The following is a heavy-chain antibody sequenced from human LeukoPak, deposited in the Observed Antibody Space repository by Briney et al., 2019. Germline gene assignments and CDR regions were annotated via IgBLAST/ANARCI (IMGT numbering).Heavy chain of an antibody. D-gene: IGHD3-22*01. V-gene: IGHV4-59*08. CDR3: ARHPSYYDRIDY. CDR1: GGSISSYY. J-gene: IGHJ4*02. CDR2: IYYSGST. Sequence: SETLSLTCTVSGGSISSYYWSWIRQPPGKGLEWIGYIYYSGSTNYNPSLKSRVTIPIDTSKNQFSLKLSSVTAADTAVYYCARHPSYYDRIDYWGQGTLVTVSS.